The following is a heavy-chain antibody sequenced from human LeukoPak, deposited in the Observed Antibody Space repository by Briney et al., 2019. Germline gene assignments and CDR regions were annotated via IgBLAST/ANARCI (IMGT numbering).Heavy chain of an antibody. J-gene: IGHJ4*02. Sequence: ASVKVSCKASGYTFTDYYMHWVRQAPGQGLEWVGWVNPNSGGTNYAQQFQGWVTMTTDTSISTAYMELSRLRSDDTAVYYCAGVGVVGTTWFHYWGQGTLVTVSS. D-gene: IGHD1-26*01. CDR3: AGVGVVGTTWFHY. CDR2: VNPNSGGT. V-gene: IGHV1-2*04. CDR1: GYTFTDYY.